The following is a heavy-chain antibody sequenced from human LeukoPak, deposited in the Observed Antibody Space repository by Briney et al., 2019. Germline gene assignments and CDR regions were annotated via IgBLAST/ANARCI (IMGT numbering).Heavy chain of an antibody. D-gene: IGHD3-10*01. Sequence: GSLRLSCAASGFTFSNARMSWVRQAPGKGLDYIGRIKSKTDGGTTDYAAPVNGRFTISRDDSKNTLYLQMNSLKSEDTAVYYCTTVGYGSGSSSFGDYFDYWGQGTLVTVSS. V-gene: IGHV3-15*01. CDR3: TTVGYGSGSSSFGDYFDY. CDR2: IKSKTDGGTT. CDR1: GFTFSNAR. J-gene: IGHJ4*02.